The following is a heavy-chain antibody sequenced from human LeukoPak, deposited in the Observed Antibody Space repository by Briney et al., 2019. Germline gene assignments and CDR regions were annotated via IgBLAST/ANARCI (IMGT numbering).Heavy chain of an antibody. J-gene: IGHJ4*02. V-gene: IGHV3-23*01. CDR2: ISDSGGTT. CDR3: ARGGYSGTYFFDY. D-gene: IGHD1-26*01. CDR1: GFTFSTYA. Sequence: GGSLRLSCAASGFTFSTYAMSWVRQAPGKGLEWVSGISDSGGTTYYADSVKSRFTISRDNSKSTLYLQMNSLTAEDTAVYYCARGGYSGTYFFDYWGQGTLVTVSS.